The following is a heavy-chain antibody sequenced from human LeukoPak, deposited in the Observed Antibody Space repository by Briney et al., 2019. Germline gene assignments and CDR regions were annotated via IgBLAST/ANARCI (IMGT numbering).Heavy chain of an antibody. V-gene: IGHV3-23*01. Sequence: GGSLRLSCAASGVTFSRYATSGGPDAPGEGGGGGSDMSGRRGSRYYAVHVKGRFNISKDNSKNTLYLQMNSVRAEDRAVYYCAKENSGWYPHYFDYWGQGTLVTVSS. CDR3: AKENSGWYPHYFDY. D-gene: IGHD6-19*01. CDR2: MSGRRGSR. J-gene: IGHJ4*02. CDR1: GVTFSRYA.